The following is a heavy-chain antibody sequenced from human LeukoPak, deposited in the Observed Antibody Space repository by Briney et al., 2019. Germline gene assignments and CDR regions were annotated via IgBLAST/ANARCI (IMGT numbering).Heavy chain of an antibody. V-gene: IGHV3-74*01. CDR3: ARVRTTYSYGYDY. CDR1: GFTFSSYW. J-gene: IGHJ4*02. D-gene: IGHD5-18*01. Sequence: GGSLRLSCAASGFTFSSYWVHWVRQAPGKGLVWVSRINTDGSSSSYADSVKGRFTISRDNAKNTLYLQMNSLRAEDTAVYYCARVRTTYSYGYDYWGQGTLVTVSS. CDR2: INTDGSSS.